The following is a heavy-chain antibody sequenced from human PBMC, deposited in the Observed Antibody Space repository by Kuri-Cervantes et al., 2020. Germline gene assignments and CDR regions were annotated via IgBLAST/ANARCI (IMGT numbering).Heavy chain of an antibody. CDR3: ARDRALGYSLDY. V-gene: IGHV1-46*01. Sequence: ASVKVSCKASGYTFTSYYMHWVRQAPGQGLEWMGIINPSGGSTSYAQKFQGRVTMTRDTSTNTVYMELSSLRSDDTAVYYCARDRALGYSLDYWGLGTLVTVSS. CDR1: GYTFTSYY. J-gene: IGHJ4*02. CDR2: INPSGGST. D-gene: IGHD6-13*01.